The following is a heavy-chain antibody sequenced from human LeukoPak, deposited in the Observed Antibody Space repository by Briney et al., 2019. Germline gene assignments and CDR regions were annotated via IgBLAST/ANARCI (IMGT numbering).Heavy chain of an antibody. V-gene: IGHV1-18*01. CDR1: GYTFTSYG. CDR2: ISAYNGNT. D-gene: IGHD6-13*01. Sequence: ASVKVSCKASGYTFTSYGISWVRQAPGQELEWMGWISAYNGNTNYAQKLQGRVTMTTDTSTSTAYMELSSLRSEDTAVYYCTRNGQQLRYFQHWGQGTLVTVSS. CDR3: TRNGQQLRYFQH. J-gene: IGHJ1*01.